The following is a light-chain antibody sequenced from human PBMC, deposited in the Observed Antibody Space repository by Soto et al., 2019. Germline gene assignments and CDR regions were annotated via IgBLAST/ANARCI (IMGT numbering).Light chain of an antibody. V-gene: IGKV1-27*01. CDR2: AAY. CDR3: QKYNSAPRT. CDR1: QDISIY. J-gene: IGKJ1*01. Sequence: DIQMTQSPSSLSASVGDRVTITCRANQDISIYLAWYQQKPGKVPKLLIYAAYTLQSGVPSRFSGSGSGTDFTLTISSLQPEDVPTYYCQKYNSAPRTFGQGTKVEIK.